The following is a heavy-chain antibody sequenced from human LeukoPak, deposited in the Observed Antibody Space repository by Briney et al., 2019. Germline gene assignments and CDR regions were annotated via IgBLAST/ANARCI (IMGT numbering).Heavy chain of an antibody. D-gene: IGHD1-26*01. V-gene: IGHV3-74*01. J-gene: IGHJ4*02. CDR3: AGHHQAYSRTY. Sequence: GGSLRLSCPASGLTFSSFWMHWVRQAPGKGLVWVSRISPDGSSTTYADSVKGRFTISRDNAKDTLYLQMNSLRAEDTAVYYCAGHHQAYSRTYWGQGTLVTVSS. CDR2: ISPDGSST. CDR1: GLTFSSFW.